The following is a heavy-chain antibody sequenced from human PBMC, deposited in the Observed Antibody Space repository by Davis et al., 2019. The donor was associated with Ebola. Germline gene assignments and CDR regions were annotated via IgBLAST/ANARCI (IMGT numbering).Heavy chain of an antibody. D-gene: IGHD6-19*01. CDR3: ARAAGGWQWRLPDAFDI. CDR2: INHSGST. Sequence: MPGGSLRLSCAVYGGSFSGYYWSWIRQPPGKGLEWIGEINHSGSTNYNPSLKSRVTISVDTSKNQFSLKLSSVTAADTAVYYCARAAGGWQWRLPDAFDIWGQGTMVTVSS. J-gene: IGHJ3*02. CDR1: GGSFSGYY. V-gene: IGHV4-34*01.